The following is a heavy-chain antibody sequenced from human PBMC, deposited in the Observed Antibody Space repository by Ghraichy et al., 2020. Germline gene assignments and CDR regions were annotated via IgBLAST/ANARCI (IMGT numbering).Heavy chain of an antibody. CDR2: ISISGAST. D-gene: IGHD3-22*01. J-gene: IGHJ6*02. CDR1: GFTFSSYA. V-gene: IGHV3-23*01. CDR3: ARDRYDSPRYGMDV. Sequence: GGSLRLSCAASGFTFSSYAMSWVRQAPGKGLEWVSPISISGASTYFADSVKGRFTISRDNSKNTLYLQMNSLRAEDTAVYYCARDRYDSPRYGMDVWGQGTTVTVCS.